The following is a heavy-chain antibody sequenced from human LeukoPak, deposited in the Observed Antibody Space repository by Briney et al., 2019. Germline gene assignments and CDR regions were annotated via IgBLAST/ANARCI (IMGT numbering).Heavy chain of an antibody. J-gene: IGHJ4*02. CDR3: ARGLLHPFSYSSGWYGSYDFDY. Sequence: ASVKVSCKASGYTFTSYDINWVRQATGQGLEWMGWMNPNSGNTGYAQKFQGRVTMTRNTSISTAYMELSSLRSEDTAVYYCARGLLHPFSYSSGWYGSYDFDYWGQGTLVTVSS. V-gene: IGHV1-8*01. CDR2: MNPNSGNT. D-gene: IGHD6-19*01. CDR1: GYTFTSYD.